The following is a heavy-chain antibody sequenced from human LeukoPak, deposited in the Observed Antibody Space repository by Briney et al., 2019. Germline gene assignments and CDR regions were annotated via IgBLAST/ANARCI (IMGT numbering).Heavy chain of an antibody. CDR3: ARDGYSSSWPDY. J-gene: IGHJ4*02. CDR2: INSDGSST. Sequence: GGSLRLSCAASGFTFSSYWMHWVRQAPGKGLVWVSRINSDGSSTSYADSVKGRFTISRDNAKNSLYLQMNSLRAEDTAVYYCARDGYSSSWPDYWGQGTLVTVSS. D-gene: IGHD6-13*01. V-gene: IGHV3-74*01. CDR1: GFTFSSYW.